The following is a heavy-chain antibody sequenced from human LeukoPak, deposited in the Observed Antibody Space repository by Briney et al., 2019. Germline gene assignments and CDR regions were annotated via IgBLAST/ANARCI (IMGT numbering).Heavy chain of an antibody. D-gene: IGHD3-22*01. CDR1: GGSFSGNH. CDR3: AREPPPYDSSGYYGFDY. CDR2: ISSSSSYI. V-gene: IGHV3-21*04. J-gene: IGHJ4*02. Sequence: ETLSLTCAVYGGSFSGNHWGWIRQPPGKGLEWVSSISSSSSYIYYADSVKGRFTISRDNAKNSLYLQMNSLRAEDTAVYYCAREPPPYDSSGYYGFDYWGQGTLVTVSS.